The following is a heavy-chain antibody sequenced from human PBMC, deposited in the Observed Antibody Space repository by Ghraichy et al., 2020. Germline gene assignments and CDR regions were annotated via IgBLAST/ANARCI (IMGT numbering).Heavy chain of an antibody. CDR1: GLSFSGYY. Sequence: SETLSLTCAVYGLSFSGYYWSWIRQPPGKGLEWIGEINHSGSTNYNPSLKSRVTISVDTSKNQFSLKLSSVTAADTAVYYCAGRAYYYDSSGYLDYWGQGTLVTVSS. D-gene: IGHD3-22*01. CDR3: AGRAYYYDSSGYLDY. V-gene: IGHV4-34*01. J-gene: IGHJ4*02. CDR2: INHSGST.